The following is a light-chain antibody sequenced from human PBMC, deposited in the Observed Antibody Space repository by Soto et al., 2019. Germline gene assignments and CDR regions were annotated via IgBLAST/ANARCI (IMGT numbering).Light chain of an antibody. CDR1: SSDVGTYDF. CDR2: DVS. CDR3: CLYAVPFYV. V-gene: IGLV2-11*01. Sequence: QSVLTQPRSVSGSPGQSVTISCTGTSSDVGTYDFVSWYQQHPGKAPRLMIFDVSERPSGVPDRFSGSKSGNTASLTISGLHAEDEADYYCCLYAVPFYVFGTGTKLTVL. J-gene: IGLJ1*01.